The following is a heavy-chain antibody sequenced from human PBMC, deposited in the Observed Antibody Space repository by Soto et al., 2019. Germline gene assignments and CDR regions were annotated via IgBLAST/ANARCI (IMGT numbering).Heavy chain of an antibody. Sequence: GSLRLSGAVSGFSFGTDTVNWVRQAPGMGLEWVSGLSDSVGTTHYAYSVRGRFTISRDKSKNTLYLQMNNLRAEETAVYYCAKHLIGGRLKSPFDLWGQGTRVTVPS. J-gene: IGHJ4*02. V-gene: IGHV3-23*01. CDR3: AKHLIGGRLKSPFDL. D-gene: IGHD3-22*01. CDR2: LSDSVGTT. CDR1: GFSFGTDT.